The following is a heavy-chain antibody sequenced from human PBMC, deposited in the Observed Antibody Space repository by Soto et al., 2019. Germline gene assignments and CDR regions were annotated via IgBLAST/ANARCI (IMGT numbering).Heavy chain of an antibody. D-gene: IGHD6-19*01. CDR1: GYTFTSYA. J-gene: IGHJ5*02. CDR2: INAGNGNT. CDR3: ARERYSSGWYRDNWFDP. V-gene: IGHV1-3*05. Sequence: QVQLVQSGAEEKKPGASVKVSCKASGYTFTSYAMHWVRQAPGQRLEWMGWINAGNGNTKYSQKFQGRVTITRDTSASTANMELSSLRSEDTAVYYCARERYSSGWYRDNWFDPWGQGTLVTVSS.